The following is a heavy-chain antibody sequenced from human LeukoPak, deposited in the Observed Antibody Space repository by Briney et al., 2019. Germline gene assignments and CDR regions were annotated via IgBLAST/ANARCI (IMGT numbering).Heavy chain of an antibody. J-gene: IGHJ3*02. V-gene: IGHV1-24*01. Sequence: ASVKVYCKVSGYTLTELSMHWVRQAPGKGLEWMGGFDPEDGETIYAQKFPGRVTMTEDTSTDTAYMELSSLRSEDTAVYYCASWARPYYYDSSGPSPGGAFDIWGQGTMVTVSS. D-gene: IGHD3-22*01. CDR1: GYTLTELS. CDR2: FDPEDGET. CDR3: ASWARPYYYDSSGPSPGGAFDI.